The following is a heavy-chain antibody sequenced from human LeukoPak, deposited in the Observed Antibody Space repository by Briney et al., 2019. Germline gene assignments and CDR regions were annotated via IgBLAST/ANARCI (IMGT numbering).Heavy chain of an antibody. D-gene: IGHD3-22*01. CDR1: GYTFTGHY. Sequence: ASVKVSCKASGYTFTGHYMHWVRQVPGQGLEWMGRINPNSGGTNYAQKFQGRVTMTRDTSISTAYMELSRLRSDDTAVYYCFRSYYYDSSGLDYWGQGTLVTVSS. CDR2: INPNSGGT. CDR3: FRSYYYDSSGLDY. V-gene: IGHV1-2*06. J-gene: IGHJ4*02.